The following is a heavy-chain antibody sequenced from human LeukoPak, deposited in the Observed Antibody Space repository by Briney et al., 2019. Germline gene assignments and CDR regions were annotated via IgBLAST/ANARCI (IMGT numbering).Heavy chain of an antibody. J-gene: IGHJ4*02. CDR1: GGSISSGGYS. D-gene: IGHD5-12*01. CDR3: AKSYNGYESKPDY. CDR2: ISNSGGRT. V-gene: IGHV3-23*01. Sequence: ETLSLTCAVSGGSISSGGYSWSWVRQAPGKGLEWVSSISNSGGRTFYTDSVKGRFTISRDNSKITLYLQMNSLRAEDTAVYYCAKSYNGYESKPDYWGQGTLVTVSS.